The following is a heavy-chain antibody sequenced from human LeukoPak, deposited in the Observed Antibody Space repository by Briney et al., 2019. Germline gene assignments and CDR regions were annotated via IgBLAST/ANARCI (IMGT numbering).Heavy chain of an antibody. Sequence: YPSETLSPTCSVSGGSISGYYWSWVRQPPGKGLEWVGYIAYSGSTYYNPSLKSRVTISVDTPKNQFSLRLSSVTAADTAVYYWSRHTAASTLDHWGQGTLVTVSS. J-gene: IGHJ4*02. CDR3: SRHTAASTLDH. CDR2: IAYSGST. D-gene: IGHD2-15*01. CDR1: GGSISGYY. V-gene: IGHV4-59*08.